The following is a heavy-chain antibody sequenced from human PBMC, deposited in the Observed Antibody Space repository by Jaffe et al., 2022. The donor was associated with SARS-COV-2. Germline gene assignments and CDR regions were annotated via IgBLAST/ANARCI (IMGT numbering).Heavy chain of an antibody. D-gene: IGHD3-3*01. J-gene: IGHJ4*02. CDR1: GFSFTNAW. CDR2: IKSKNDGGTT. V-gene: IGHV3-15*01. CDR3: TTYHDFWSGPFDF. Sequence: EVQVVESGGGLIKPGGSLRLSCAASGFSFTNAWMTWVRQAPGKGLEWVGHIKSKNDGGTTDYSAPVKGRFTISRDDKKNTLYLQMNSLKIEDTAMYYCTTYHDFWSGPFDFWGQGTLVTVSS.